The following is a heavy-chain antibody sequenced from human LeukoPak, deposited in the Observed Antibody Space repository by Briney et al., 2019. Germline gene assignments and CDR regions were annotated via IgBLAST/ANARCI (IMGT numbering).Heavy chain of an antibody. D-gene: IGHD3-10*02. CDR2: ISGSGGST. Sequence: GGSLRLSCAASGFTFSGYGMSWVRQAPGKGLKWVSAISGSGGSTYYADSVKGRITISRDNSKNTLYLQMNSLRAEDTAVYYCAELGITMIGGVWGKGTTVTISS. V-gene: IGHV3-23*01. CDR1: GFTFSGYG. J-gene: IGHJ6*04. CDR3: AELGITMIGGV.